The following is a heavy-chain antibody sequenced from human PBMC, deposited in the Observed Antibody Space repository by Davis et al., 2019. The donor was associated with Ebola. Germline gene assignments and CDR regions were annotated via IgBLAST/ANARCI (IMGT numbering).Heavy chain of an antibody. CDR1: GFTFSSYW. V-gene: IGHV3-74*01. J-gene: IGHJ4*02. CDR2: IDSDGSTT. Sequence: GESLKISCAASGFTFSSYWMHWVRQAPGKGLVWVSRIDSDGSTTRYADSVKGRFTISRDNAKSTLYLQMNSLTAEDTAVYYCVRTTYGAPEYWGQGTLVTVSS. CDR3: VRTTYGAPEY. D-gene: IGHD4-17*01.